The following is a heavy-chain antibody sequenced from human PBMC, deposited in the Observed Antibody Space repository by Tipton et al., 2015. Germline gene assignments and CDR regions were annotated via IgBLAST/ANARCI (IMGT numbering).Heavy chain of an antibody. D-gene: IGHD2-15*01. J-gene: IGHJ6*02. CDR3: ARDFTPYQYYGLDV. CDR2: TYYRSNWNN. CDR1: GDSVSSNTAA. V-gene: IGHV6-1*01. Sequence: GLVKPSQTLSLTCAISGDSVSSNTAAWHWIRQSPSRGLEWLGRTYYRSNWNNDYAVSVKSRITITPDTSKNQFSLKLSSVTAADTAVYYCARDFTPYQYYGLDVWGQGTTVTVSS.